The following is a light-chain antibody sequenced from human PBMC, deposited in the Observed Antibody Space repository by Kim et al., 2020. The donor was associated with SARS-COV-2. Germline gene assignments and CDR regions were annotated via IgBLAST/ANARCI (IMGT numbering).Light chain of an antibody. CDR1: SSDVGGHDY. J-gene: IGLJ1*01. Sequence: GQSITVSCTGTSSDVGGHDYVSWYQQHPGKAPKLMIYDVSNRASGISNRLSGSKSGNTASLTISGLQAEDEADYYCSSYTSSTLHVFGTGTKVTVL. CDR3: SSYTSSTLHV. V-gene: IGLV2-14*03. CDR2: DVS.